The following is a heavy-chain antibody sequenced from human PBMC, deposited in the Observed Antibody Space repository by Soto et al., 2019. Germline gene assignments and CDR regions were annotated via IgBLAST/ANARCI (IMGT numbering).Heavy chain of an antibody. Sequence: GGSLRLSCAASGFTFSSYGMHWVRQAPGKGLEWVAVIWYDGSNKYYADSVKGRFTISRDNSKNTLYLQMNSLRAEDTAVYYCARDSKYQLLTYYYYGMDVWGQGTTVTVS. CDR1: GFTFSSYG. J-gene: IGHJ6*02. CDR3: ARDSKYQLLTYYYYGMDV. CDR2: IWYDGSNK. D-gene: IGHD2-2*01. V-gene: IGHV3-33*01.